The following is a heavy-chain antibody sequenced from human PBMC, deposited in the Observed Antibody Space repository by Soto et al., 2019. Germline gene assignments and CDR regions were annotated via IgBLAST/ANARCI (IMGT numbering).Heavy chain of an antibody. D-gene: IGHD5-18*01. Sequence: GGSLRLSCAASGFTFSIYDMHWVRQATGKGLEWVSAIGTAGDTYYPGSVKGRFTISRENAKNSLYLQMNSLRAEDTAVYYCVRVDTAMEAIDYWGKGTLVTVSS. J-gene: IGHJ4*02. CDR1: GFTFSIYD. CDR2: IGTAGDT. V-gene: IGHV3-13*01. CDR3: VRVDTAMEAIDY.